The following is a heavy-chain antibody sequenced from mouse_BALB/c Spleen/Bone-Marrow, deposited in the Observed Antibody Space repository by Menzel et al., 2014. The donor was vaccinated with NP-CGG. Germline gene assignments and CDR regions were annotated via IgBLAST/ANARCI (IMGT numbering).Heavy chain of an antibody. CDR2: IYYSGSI. CDR3: ARDVTTATENYFDY. V-gene: IGHV3-5*02. J-gene: IGHJ2*01. Sequence: VQLKQSGPGLVKPSQTVSLTCTVTGISITTGNYRWSWIRQFPGNKLEWIGFIYYSGSITYSPSLTSRTTITRDTSKNQFFLEMNSLTAEDTATYYCARDVTTATENYFDYWGQGTTLTVSS. CDR1: GISITTGNYR. D-gene: IGHD1-2*01.